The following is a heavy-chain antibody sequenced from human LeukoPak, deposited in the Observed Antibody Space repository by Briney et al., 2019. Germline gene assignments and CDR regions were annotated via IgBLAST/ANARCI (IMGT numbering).Heavy chain of an antibody. CDR1: GFSLRSSGMC. CDR3: ARISDHSDSSGYSVFYY. Sequence: SGPTLVNPTQTLTLTCTFSGFSLRSSGMCVCWIRQPPGKALEWLARIDWDDDKYYSTSLKTRLTISKDTSKNQVVLTMINMDPVDTATYYCARISDHSDSSGYSVFYYWGQGILVTVSS. J-gene: IGHJ4*02. V-gene: IGHV2-70*11. D-gene: IGHD3-22*01. CDR2: IDWDDDK.